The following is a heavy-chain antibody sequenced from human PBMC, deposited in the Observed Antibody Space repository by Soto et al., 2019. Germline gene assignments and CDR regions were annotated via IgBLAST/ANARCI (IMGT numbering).Heavy chain of an antibody. D-gene: IGHD2-2*01. Sequence: ADTLSLTCSLSGGSIGSSSYFFDWLFQPPEQGLEWIGSLYYTGTTYYTSSLKSRVTISADKSQNQFSLRLSSVTAADTAVDYCGAYCSRTYCYYWFDPWRQRTLFTVSS. CDR2: LYYTGTT. V-gene: IGHV4-39*01. CDR3: GAYCSRTYCYYWFDP. CDR1: GGSIGSSSYF. J-gene: IGHJ5*02.